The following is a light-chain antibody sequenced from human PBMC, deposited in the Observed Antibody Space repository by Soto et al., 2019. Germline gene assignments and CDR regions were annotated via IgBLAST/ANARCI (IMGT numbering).Light chain of an antibody. CDR2: DTT. V-gene: IGLV7-46*01. Sequence: QAVVTQEPSLTVSPGGTVTLTCGSSTGAVTNGHYPYWFQQKPGQAPRTLIYDTTNRHSWTPARFSGSLLGGKAALTLSGAQPEYEAEYYCWHFYNCPYVFGSGTNFTVL. CDR3: WHFYNCPYV. J-gene: IGLJ1*01. CDR1: TGAVTNGHY.